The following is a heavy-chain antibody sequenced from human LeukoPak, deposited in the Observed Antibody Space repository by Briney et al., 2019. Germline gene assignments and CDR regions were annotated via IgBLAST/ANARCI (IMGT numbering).Heavy chain of an antibody. CDR3: ARGHYGMDV. CDR1: GFTFSDYY. J-gene: IGHJ6*01. V-gene: IGHV3-11*05. Sequence: GGSLRLSCAASGFTFSDYYMSWIRQAPGKGLEWVSYISPSSGATNYADFVKGRFPISRDQAKNSLYLPMNKLRAGDTAVFYCARGHYGMDVWGQGTTVTVSS. CDR2: ISPSSGAT.